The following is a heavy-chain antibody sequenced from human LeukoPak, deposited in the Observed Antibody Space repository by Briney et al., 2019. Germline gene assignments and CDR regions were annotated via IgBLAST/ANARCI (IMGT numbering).Heavy chain of an antibody. D-gene: IGHD1-26*01. CDR2: IKQDGSEK. CDR1: GFIFIGYT. V-gene: IGHV3-7*01. Sequence: PGGSLRLSCDASGFIFIGYTMNWVRQAPGKGLEWVANIKQDGSEKYYVDSVKGRFTISRDNAKNSLYLQMNSLRAEDTAVYYCARDSLGATFDYWGQGTLVTVSS. J-gene: IGHJ4*02. CDR3: ARDSLGATFDY.